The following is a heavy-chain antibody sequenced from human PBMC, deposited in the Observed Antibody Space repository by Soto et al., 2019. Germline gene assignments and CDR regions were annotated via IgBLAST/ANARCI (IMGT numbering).Heavy chain of an antibody. D-gene: IGHD6-19*01. CDR2: ISSSSSYI. CDR3: ARDLTNEQWLVPGPIRDAFDI. J-gene: IGHJ3*02. V-gene: IGHV3-21*01. CDR1: GFTFSSYS. Sequence: GGSLRLSCAASGFTFSSYSMNWVRQAPGKGLEWVSSISSSSSYIYYADSVKGRFTISRDNAKNSLYLQMNSLRAEDTAVYYCARDLTNEQWLVPGPIRDAFDIWGQGTMVTVSS.